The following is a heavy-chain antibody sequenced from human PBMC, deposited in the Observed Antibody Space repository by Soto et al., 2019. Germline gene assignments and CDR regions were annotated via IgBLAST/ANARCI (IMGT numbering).Heavy chain of an antibody. Sequence: ASVKVSCKASGSSFTSFGVSWVRQAPGQGLEWMGWISAYNAKTNYAQKIQGRVTMNTDTSTSTAYMELRSLRSDDTAVYYCARGTNYDFWSGYPPLDMDVWGKGTTVTVSS. CDR1: GSSFTSFG. CDR3: ARGTNYDFWSGYPPLDMDV. D-gene: IGHD3-3*01. CDR2: ISAYNAKT. J-gene: IGHJ6*03. V-gene: IGHV1-18*01.